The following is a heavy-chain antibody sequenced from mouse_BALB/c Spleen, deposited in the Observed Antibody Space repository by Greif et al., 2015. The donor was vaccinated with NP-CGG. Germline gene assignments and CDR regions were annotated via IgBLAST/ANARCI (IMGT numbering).Heavy chain of an antibody. CDR1: GYTFTSPW. D-gene: IGHD2-4*01. CDR2: IHPSSGNT. J-gene: IGHJ2*01. V-gene: IGHV1S130*01. CDR3: SKSGDYDNSFDY. Sequence: QVQLQQSGSVLVRPGASVKLSCKASGYTFTSPWMHWAKQRPGQGLEWIGEIHPSSGNTNYNEMFKGEATLTVDTSSSTAYVDLSSLTSEDSAVYYCSKSGDYDNSFDYWGQGTTLTVSS.